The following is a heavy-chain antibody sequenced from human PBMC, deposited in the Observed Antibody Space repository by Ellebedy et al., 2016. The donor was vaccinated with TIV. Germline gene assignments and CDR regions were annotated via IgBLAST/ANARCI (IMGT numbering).Heavy chain of an antibody. Sequence: GESLKISCAASGFSVNSYYMSWVRQAPGKGLEWVEFMRYDGSNKYYADSVKGRFTISRDNSKNTLYLRINSLRAEDTAVYYCAKFPYYYDSSGYSFWGQGTLVTVSS. CDR1: GFSVNSYY. J-gene: IGHJ4*02. CDR3: AKFPYYYDSSGYSF. CDR2: MRYDGSNK. D-gene: IGHD3-22*01. V-gene: IGHV3-30*02.